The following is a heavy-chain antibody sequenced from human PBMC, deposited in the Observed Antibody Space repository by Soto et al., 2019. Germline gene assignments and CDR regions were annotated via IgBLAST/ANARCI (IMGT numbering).Heavy chain of an antibody. CDR3: ARDLGGGYDPGDY. J-gene: IGHJ4*02. CDR1: GDTFSGYS. V-gene: IGHV1-69*14. D-gene: IGHD5-12*01. CDR2: IIPLFGTT. Sequence: QVQLVQSGAEVKKPGSSVKVSCKASGDTFSGYSISWVRQAPGQGLEWMGGIIPLFGTTNYAQRFQGRVTITADKSTSTAYMELSSLKSEDTAIYSCARDLGGGYDPGDYWGQGTLVTVSS.